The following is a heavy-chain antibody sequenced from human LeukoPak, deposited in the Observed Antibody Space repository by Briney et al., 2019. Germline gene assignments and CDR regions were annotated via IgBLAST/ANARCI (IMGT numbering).Heavy chain of an antibody. V-gene: IGHV3-53*01. CDR2: IDSGSKT. J-gene: IGHJ4*02. CDR3: ARRSPYFFDY. CDR1: GFTVSSNY. Sequence: PGGSLRLSCAASGFTVSSNYMSWVRQAPGKGLEWVSSIIDSGSKTFYADSVRGRFTISRDNSKNTVYLQMNSLRAEDTAVYYCARRSPYFFDYWGRGNLVTVSS.